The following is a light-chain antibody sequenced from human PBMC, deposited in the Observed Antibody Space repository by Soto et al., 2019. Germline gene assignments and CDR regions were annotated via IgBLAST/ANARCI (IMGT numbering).Light chain of an antibody. CDR2: LNSDDSH. J-gene: IGLJ3*02. CDR1: SGHSSYA. CDR3: QTWGTGIWV. V-gene: IGLV4-69*01. Sequence: QLVLTQSPSASASLGASVKFTCTLSSGHSSYAIAWHQQQPEKGPRYLMKLNSDDSHSKGDGIPDRFSGSSSGAERYLTISSLQSEDEADYYCQTWGTGIWVFGGGTKLTVL.